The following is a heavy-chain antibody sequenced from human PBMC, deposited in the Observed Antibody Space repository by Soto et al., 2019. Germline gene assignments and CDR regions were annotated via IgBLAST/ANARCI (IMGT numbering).Heavy chain of an antibody. D-gene: IGHD6-25*01. J-gene: IGHJ4*02. CDR1: GYIFTNFY. Sequence: QVQLVQPGAEVKKPGASVKFSCKASGYIFTNFYIHWVRQAPGQGLEWIGIINPNGGSTNYAQNLHGSVSRTRDTSASTVDIDLSSLRSEDTAVYYCTRGLASGYYLCQGTLIPVSS. CDR2: INPNGGST. V-gene: IGHV1-46*03. CDR3: TRGLASGYY.